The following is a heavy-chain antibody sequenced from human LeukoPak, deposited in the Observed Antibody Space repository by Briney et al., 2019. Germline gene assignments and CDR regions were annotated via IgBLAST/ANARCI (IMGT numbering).Heavy chain of an antibody. CDR2: INLDGSEI. CDR3: VRDRGYSSFDS. Sequence: GGSLRLSCEASGFLFSKSWMSWVRQAPGKGLEWVANINLDGSEINYVDSLTGRLTISRDNPNYSLYLQMDGLRAEDTAVYFCVRDRGYSSFDSWGQGTLVTVSS. D-gene: IGHD3-22*01. CDR1: GFLFSKSW. V-gene: IGHV3-7*03. J-gene: IGHJ4*02.